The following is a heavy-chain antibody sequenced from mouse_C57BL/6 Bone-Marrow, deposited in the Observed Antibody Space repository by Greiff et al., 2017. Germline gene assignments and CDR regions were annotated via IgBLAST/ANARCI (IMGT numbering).Heavy chain of an antibody. V-gene: IGHV1-50*01. Sequence: VQLQQPGAELVKPGASVKLSCKASGYTFTSYWMQWVKQRPGQGLEWIGEIDPSDSYTNYNQKFKGKATLTVDTSSSTAYMQLSSLTSEDSAVYYCARYYDYDLYAMDYWGQGTSVTVSS. D-gene: IGHD2-4*01. CDR1: GYTFTSYW. J-gene: IGHJ4*01. CDR3: ARYYDYDLYAMDY. CDR2: IDPSDSYT.